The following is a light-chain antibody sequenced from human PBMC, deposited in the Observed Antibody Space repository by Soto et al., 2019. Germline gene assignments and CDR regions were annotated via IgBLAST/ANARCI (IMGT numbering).Light chain of an antibody. CDR1: SSDVGGYNY. Sequence: QSALTQPRSVSGSPGQSVTISCTGTSSDVGGYNYVSWYQQHPGKAPKPMIFDVSERPSGVPDRFSGSKSGNTASLIISGLQAEDEADYYCCSYAGNFIFVFGTGTKVTVL. V-gene: IGLV2-11*01. CDR3: CSYAGNFIFV. CDR2: DVS. J-gene: IGLJ1*01.